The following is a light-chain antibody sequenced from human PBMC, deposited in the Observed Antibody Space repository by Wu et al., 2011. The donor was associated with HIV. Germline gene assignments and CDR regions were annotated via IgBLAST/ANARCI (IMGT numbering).Light chain of an antibody. CDR2: KAS. Sequence: DIQMTQFPSTLSASVGDRVTITCRASQSISSWLAWYQQKPGKAPKLLIYKASSLESGVPSRFSGSGSGTEFTLTISSLQPDDFATYYCQKYNTAPWTFGQGTKVKVK. J-gene: IGKJ1*01. CDR3: QKYNTAPWT. V-gene: IGKV1-5*03. CDR1: QSISSW.